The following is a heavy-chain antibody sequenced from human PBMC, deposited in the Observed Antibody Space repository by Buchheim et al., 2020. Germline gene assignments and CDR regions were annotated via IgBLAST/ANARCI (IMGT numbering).Heavy chain of an antibody. CDR2: IYPGYSDT. CDR3: ARSPNLAVVIARLSYYFDY. CDR1: GYSFTSYW. J-gene: IGHJ4*02. V-gene: IGHV5-51*01. Sequence: EVQLVQSGAEVKKPGESLKISCKGSGYSFTSYWIGWVRQMPGKGLEWMGIIYPGYSDTRYSPSFQGQVTIPADKSISPAYPQWSSLKASDTAMYYCARSPNLAVVIARLSYYFDYWGQGTL. D-gene: IGHD2-21*01.